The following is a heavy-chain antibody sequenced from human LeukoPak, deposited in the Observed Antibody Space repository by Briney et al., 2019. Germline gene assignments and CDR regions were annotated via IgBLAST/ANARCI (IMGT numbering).Heavy chain of an antibody. J-gene: IGHJ4*02. CDR1: GYTFTSYA. V-gene: IGHV1-3*01. Sequence: GASVKVSCKASGYTFTSYAMHWVRQAPGQRLEWMGWINAGNGNTKYSQKFQGRVTITRDTSASTAYMELSSLRSEDTAVYYCARTYYYDSSGYYYTNYYFDYWGQGTLVTVSS. CDR2: INAGNGNT. CDR3: ARTYYYDSSGYYYTNYYFDY. D-gene: IGHD3-22*01.